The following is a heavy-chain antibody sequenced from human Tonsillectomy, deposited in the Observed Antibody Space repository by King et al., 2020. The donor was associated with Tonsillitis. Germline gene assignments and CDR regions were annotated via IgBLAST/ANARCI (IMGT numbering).Heavy chain of an antibody. CDR1: GFTFSNAW. CDR3: TIRGYGSGTDQLSDY. Sequence: VQLVESGGGLVKPGGSLRLSCAASGFTFSNAWMSWVRQAPGKGLEWVGRIKSKTDGGTTDYAAPVKGRFTISRDDSKNTLYLQMNSLKTEVTAVYYCTIRGYGSGTDQLSDYWGQGTLVTVSS. D-gene: IGHD3-10*01. CDR2: IKSKTDGGTT. J-gene: IGHJ4*02. V-gene: IGHV3-15*01.